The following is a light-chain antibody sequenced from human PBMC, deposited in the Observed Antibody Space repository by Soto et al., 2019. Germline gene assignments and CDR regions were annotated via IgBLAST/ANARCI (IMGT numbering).Light chain of an antibody. J-gene: IGKJ3*01. Sequence: DIQITQSPSSLSASVGDRVTITCRASQSISSYLNWYQQKPGKAPKLLIYAASSLQSGVPSRFSGSGSGTEFTLTISRLQPEDFATYYCQQSYSTLAVGPGTKVDIK. CDR1: QSISSY. CDR2: AAS. CDR3: QQSYSTLA. V-gene: IGKV1-39*01.